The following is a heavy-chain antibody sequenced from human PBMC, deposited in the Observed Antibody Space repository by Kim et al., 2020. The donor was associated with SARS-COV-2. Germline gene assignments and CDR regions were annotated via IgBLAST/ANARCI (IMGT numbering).Heavy chain of an antibody. D-gene: IGHD2-8*02. V-gene: IGHV4-38-2*02. Sequence: SETLSLTCTVSGYSISSGYYWGWIRQPPGKGLEWIGSIHHSGSTYYNPSLQSRVTISVDTSKNQFSLKLSSVTAADTAVYYCARSRTGDYWGQGTLVTVSS. CDR1: GYSISSGYY. CDR3: ARSRTGDY. CDR2: IHHSGST. J-gene: IGHJ4*02.